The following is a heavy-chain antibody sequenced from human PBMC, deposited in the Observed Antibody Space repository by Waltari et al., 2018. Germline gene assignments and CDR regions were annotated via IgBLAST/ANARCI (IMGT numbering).Heavy chain of an antibody. CDR2: ISAYNGNT. J-gene: IGHJ4*02. CDR1: GYTFTSYG. V-gene: IGHV1-18*01. D-gene: IGHD3-10*01. Sequence: QQVQSGAEVKKPGASVKVSCKASGYTFTSYGISWVRQAPGQGLEWMGWISAYNGNTNYGQKFQGRVTRTTDTSTGTAYMELRSLRSDDTAVYYCAREVWFGELPHTFDYWGQGTLVTVSS. CDR3: AREVWFGELPHTFDY.